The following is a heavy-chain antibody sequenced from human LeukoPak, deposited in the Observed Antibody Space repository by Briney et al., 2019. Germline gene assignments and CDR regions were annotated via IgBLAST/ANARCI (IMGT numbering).Heavy chain of an antibody. Sequence: PGGSLRLSCAASGFTFSSYEMNWVRQAPGKGLEWVSYISSSGSTIYYADSVKGRFTISRDNAKNSLYLQMNSLRAEDTAVYYCARGVECSTSCHFYYYYYMDVWGKGTTVTVSS. CDR3: ARGVECSTSCHFYYYYYMDV. D-gene: IGHD2-2*01. CDR1: GFTFSSYE. V-gene: IGHV3-48*03. J-gene: IGHJ6*03. CDR2: ISSSGSTI.